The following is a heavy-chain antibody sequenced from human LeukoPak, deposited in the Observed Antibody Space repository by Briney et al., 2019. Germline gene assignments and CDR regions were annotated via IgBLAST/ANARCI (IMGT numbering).Heavy chain of an antibody. CDR3: ARTGYSSSWYYFDY. CDR1: GFMFSSYA. Sequence: PGGSLRLSCAASGFMFSSYAMSWVRQAPGQGLEWVSAISAGGDSPYYGDSVKGRFSISRDNAKNSLYLQMNGLRVEDTAVYYCARTGYSSSWYYFDYWGQGTLVTVSS. D-gene: IGHD6-13*01. J-gene: IGHJ4*02. V-gene: IGHV3-23*01. CDR2: ISAGGDSP.